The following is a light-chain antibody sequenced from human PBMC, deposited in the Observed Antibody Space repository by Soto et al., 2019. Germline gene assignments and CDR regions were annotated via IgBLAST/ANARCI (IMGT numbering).Light chain of an antibody. CDR2: AAS. CDR1: QGISTY. CDR3: QQLNSYPLT. J-gene: IGKJ4*01. Sequence: DIQMTQSPSSLSASVVDRVTITCLASQGISTYLNWYQQKPGKAPKLLIYAASSLQSGVPSRFSGSGSGTEFTPTISSLQPEDFATYYCQQLNSYPLTFGGGTKVDIK. V-gene: IGKV1-17*01.